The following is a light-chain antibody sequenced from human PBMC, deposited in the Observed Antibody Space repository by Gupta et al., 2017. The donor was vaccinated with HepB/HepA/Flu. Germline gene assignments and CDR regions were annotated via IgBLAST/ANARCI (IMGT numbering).Light chain of an antibody. CDR3: QSYDRSLSGVV. J-gene: IGLJ2*01. Sequence: QSVLTQPPSVSGAPGQRVTISCIGSSSNIGAGYTVHWYQHFPGTAPKLLMYGNTNRPSGVPDRFSGSKSGTSASLAITGLQAEDEADYYCQSYDRSLSGVVFGGGTRLTVL. V-gene: IGLV1-40*01. CDR2: GNT. CDR1: SSNIGAGYT.